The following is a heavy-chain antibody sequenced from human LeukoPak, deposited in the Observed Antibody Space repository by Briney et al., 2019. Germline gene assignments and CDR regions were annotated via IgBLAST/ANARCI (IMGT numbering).Heavy chain of an antibody. V-gene: IGHV3-48*03. CDR3: ARVASGSYFPEPYNYYMDV. CDR2: ISSSGSPK. CDR1: GFTFSYFE. Sequence: GGSLRLSCAASGFTFSYFEMNWVRQAPGKGLELVSYISSSGSPKYYADSVKGRFTISRDNVKNSVYLQMNSLRAEDTAVYYCARVASGSYFPEPYNYYMDVWGKGTTVTVSS. J-gene: IGHJ6*03. D-gene: IGHD3-10*01.